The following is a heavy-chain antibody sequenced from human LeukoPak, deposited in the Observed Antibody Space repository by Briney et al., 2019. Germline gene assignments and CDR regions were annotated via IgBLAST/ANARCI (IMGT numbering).Heavy chain of an antibody. Sequence: QPGGSLRLSCAASGFTFSYYSMNWVRQAPGKGLEWVSYISSSSSISYADSVEGRFTISRDNAKNSLYLQMNSLRDEDTAVFYCARMIDYNYGYAFDYWGQGTLVTVSS. CDR1: GFTFSYYS. J-gene: IGHJ4*02. CDR2: ISSSSSI. D-gene: IGHD5-18*01. CDR3: ARMIDYNYGYAFDY. V-gene: IGHV3-48*02.